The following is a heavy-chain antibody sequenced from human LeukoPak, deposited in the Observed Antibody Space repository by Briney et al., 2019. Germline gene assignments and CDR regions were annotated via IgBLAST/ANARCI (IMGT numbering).Heavy chain of an antibody. V-gene: IGHV3-74*01. CDR2: ISNDESII. J-gene: IGHJ3*02. CDR3: ARGIMGVARDAFDI. CDR1: WFTLSSHW. Sequence: GGSLRLSCAASWFTLSSHWMHCVRHAPGKGLVWVIRISNDESIISYAGSVKGRFTISRDSSDKTLYLQMNSLRDGHSAVYFCARGIMGVARDAFDIWGQGTMVTVSS. D-gene: IGHD2-8*01.